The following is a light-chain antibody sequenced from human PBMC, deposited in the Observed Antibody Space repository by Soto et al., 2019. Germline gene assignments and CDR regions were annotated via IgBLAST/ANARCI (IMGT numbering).Light chain of an antibody. CDR3: SSYTRSSTLYV. Sequence: QSALTQPASVSGSPGQSITISCTGTSSDVGGYNYVSWYQQHPGKAPKVMIYDVSNRPSGVSNRFSGTKSGNTASLTISGLQAEDEADYYCSSYTRSSTLYVFGPGTKLTVL. CDR2: DVS. J-gene: IGLJ1*01. CDR1: SSDVGGYNY. V-gene: IGLV2-14*01.